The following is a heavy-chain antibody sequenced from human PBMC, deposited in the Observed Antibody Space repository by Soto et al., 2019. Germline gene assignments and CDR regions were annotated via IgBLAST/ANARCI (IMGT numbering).Heavy chain of an antibody. CDR2: INSDGSNI. J-gene: IGHJ4*02. CDR3: ASSATGLYGDYN. V-gene: IGHV3-74*01. Sequence: EVQLVESGGGLVQPGGSLKLSCAASGFTFTNYWIHWVRQAPGKGLVWVSRINSDGSNINYADFVKGRFTISRENAKTTVYLQVNSLRAEDTAVYFCASSATGLYGDYNWGQGALVTVSS. CDR1: GFTFTNYW. D-gene: IGHD4-17*01.